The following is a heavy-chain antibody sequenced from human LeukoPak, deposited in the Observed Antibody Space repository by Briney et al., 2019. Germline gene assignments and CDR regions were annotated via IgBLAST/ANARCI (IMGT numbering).Heavy chain of an antibody. CDR3: ARYSSGWLYFDY. J-gene: IGHJ4*02. D-gene: IGHD6-19*01. V-gene: IGHV4-39*01. CDR1: GFTFSSYW. Sequence: GSLRLSCAASGFTFSSYWMSWVRQAPGKGLEWIGSIYYSGSTYYNPSLKSRVTISVDTSKNQFSLKLSSVTAADTAVYYCARYSSGWLYFDYWGQGTLVTVSS. CDR2: IYYSGST.